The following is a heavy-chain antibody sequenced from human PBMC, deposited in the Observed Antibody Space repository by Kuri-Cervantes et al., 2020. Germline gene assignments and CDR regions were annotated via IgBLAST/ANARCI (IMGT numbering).Heavy chain of an antibody. D-gene: IGHD3-10*01. CDR3: ARGPQSGASFDY. V-gene: IGHV1-69*13. CDR1: GGTFSSYA. J-gene: IGHJ4*02. Sequence: SVKVSCKASGGTFSSYAINWVRQAPGQGLEWMGGIIPIFGTANYAQKFQGRVTITADESTSTAYMELSSLRSEDTAVYYCARGPQSGASFDYWGQGTLVTVSS. CDR2: IIPIFGTA.